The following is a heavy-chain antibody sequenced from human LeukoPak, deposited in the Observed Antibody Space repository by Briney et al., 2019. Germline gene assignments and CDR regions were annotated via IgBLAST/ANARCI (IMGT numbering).Heavy chain of an antibody. J-gene: IGHJ4*02. CDR2: IYTSGST. CDR1: GGSISSYY. CDR3: ARGVGLRTIFGVVINSHFDY. Sequence: SETLSLTCTVSGGSISSYYWSWIRQPAGKGLEWIGRIYTSGSTNYNPSLKSRVTISVDTSKNQFSLKLSSVTAADTAVYYCARGVGLRTIFGVVINSHFDYWGQGTLVTVSS. D-gene: IGHD3-3*01. V-gene: IGHV4-4*07.